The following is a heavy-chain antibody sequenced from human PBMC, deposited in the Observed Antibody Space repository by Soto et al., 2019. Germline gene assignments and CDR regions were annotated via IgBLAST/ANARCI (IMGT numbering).Heavy chain of an antibody. V-gene: IGHV3-48*01. Sequence: GGSLRLSCAASGFTFSSYSMNWVRQAPGKGLEWVSYISSSSSTIYYADSVKGRFTISRDNAKNSLYLQMNSLRAEDTAVYYCARAGRSSARFNYMDVWGKGTTVTVSS. CDR3: ARAGRSSARFNYMDV. CDR1: GFTFSSYS. J-gene: IGHJ6*03. D-gene: IGHD2-2*01. CDR2: ISSSSSTI.